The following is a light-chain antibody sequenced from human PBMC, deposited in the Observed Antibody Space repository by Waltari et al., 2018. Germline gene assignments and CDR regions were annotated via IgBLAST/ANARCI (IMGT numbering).Light chain of an antibody. CDR2: KVS. CDR1: QSLVHRAGNTY. Sequence: DVVMSQSPLSLPVTLGQTASISCRSSQSLVHRAGNTYLNWFQKRPGHSPSLLFYKVSSRDSGVPDGFSGSWSGTDFTLKISRVEAEDVGVYYCMQGTHWPWTFGQGTKVDIK. CDR3: MQGTHWPWT. J-gene: IGKJ1*01. V-gene: IGKV2-30*02.